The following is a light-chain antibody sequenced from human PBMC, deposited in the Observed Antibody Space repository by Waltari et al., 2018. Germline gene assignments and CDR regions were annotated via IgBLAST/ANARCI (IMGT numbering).Light chain of an antibody. CDR2: FAS. Sequence: DIELTQSPSSLSASVGDRVTIPCRASETINTYINWYQQKPGEPPKLLIYFASNLQSGVPLRFTGRGSGTDFTLTISDLQSEDFATYYCQQTHTRPATFGPGTRVDVK. CDR3: QQTHTRPAT. V-gene: IGKV1-39*01. J-gene: IGKJ3*01. CDR1: ETINTY.